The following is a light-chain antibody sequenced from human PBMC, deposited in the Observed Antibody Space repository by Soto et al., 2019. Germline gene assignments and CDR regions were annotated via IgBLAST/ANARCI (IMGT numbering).Light chain of an antibody. V-gene: IGLV1-44*01. J-gene: IGLJ3*02. Sequence: QSVLTQPPSASVTPGQRVTISCSGSRSNIESNTVNWYQQLPGTAPKLLILNNNQWPSGVPDRFSGSKSGTSASLAISGLQSGDEADYYCAAWDDSLNGWVFGGGTKLTVL. CDR3: AAWDDSLNGWV. CDR1: RSNIESNT. CDR2: NNN.